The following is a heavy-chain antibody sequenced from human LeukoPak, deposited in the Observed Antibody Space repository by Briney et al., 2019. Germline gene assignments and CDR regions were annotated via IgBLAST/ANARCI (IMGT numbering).Heavy chain of an antibody. CDR1: GFTFSSYW. Sequence: HTGGSLRLSCAASGFTFSSYWMSWVRQAPGKGLEWVANIKQDGSEKYYVDSVKGRFTISRDNAKNSLYLQMNSLRAEDTAVYYCARDYHDVTASLFDYWGQGTLVTVSS. CDR2: IKQDGSEK. J-gene: IGHJ4*02. D-gene: IGHD5-18*01. V-gene: IGHV3-7*01. CDR3: ARDYHDVTASLFDY.